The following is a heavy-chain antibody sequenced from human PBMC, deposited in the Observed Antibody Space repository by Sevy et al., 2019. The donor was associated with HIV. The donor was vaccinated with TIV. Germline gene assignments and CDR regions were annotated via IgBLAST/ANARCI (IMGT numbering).Heavy chain of an antibody. Sequence: SENLSLTCTVSGGSISSGSYYWSWIRQPAGKGLEWIGRIYTSGSTNYNPSLKSRVTISVDTSKNQFSLKVSSVTAADTAVYYCAREWPGAVAALHFDYWGQGTLVTVSS. V-gene: IGHV4-61*02. CDR3: AREWPGAVAALHFDY. CDR2: IYTSGST. CDR1: GGSISSGSYY. J-gene: IGHJ4*02. D-gene: IGHD6-19*01.